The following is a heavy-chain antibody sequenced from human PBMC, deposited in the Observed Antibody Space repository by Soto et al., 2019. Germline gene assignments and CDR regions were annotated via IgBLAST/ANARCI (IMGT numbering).Heavy chain of an antibody. CDR1: GYSISSGYY. D-gene: IGHD4-4*01. CDR2: IYHSGST. J-gene: IGHJ4*02. CDR3: ARDYSNYPLDY. V-gene: IGHV4-38-2*02. Sequence: SETLSLTCAVSGYSISSGYYWGWIRQPPGKGLEWIGSIYHSGSTYYNPSLKSRVTISVDTSKNQFSLKLSSVTAEDTAVYYCARDYSNYPLDYWGQGTMVTLSS.